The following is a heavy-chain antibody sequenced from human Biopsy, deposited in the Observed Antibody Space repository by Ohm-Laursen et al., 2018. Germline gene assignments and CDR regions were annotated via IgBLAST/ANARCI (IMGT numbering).Heavy chain of an antibody. J-gene: IGHJ3*02. CDR2: VNPNSGAT. Sequence: ASVKVSCKASGYTFTDYCLHWVRQAPGQGLEWMGWVNPNSGATNYAQKFQGRVTMTSDTSISTAYIELRRLISDDTAVYFCARDRMVTIITLVRADTFDIWGQGTLVSVSS. D-gene: IGHD3-10*01. CDR3: ARDRMVTIITLVRADTFDI. CDR1: GYTFTDYC. V-gene: IGHV1-2*02.